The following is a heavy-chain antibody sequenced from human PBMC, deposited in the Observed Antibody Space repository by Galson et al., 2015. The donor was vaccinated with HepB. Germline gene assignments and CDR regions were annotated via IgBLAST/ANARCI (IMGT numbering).Heavy chain of an antibody. Sequence: SLRLSCAASGFTFSSYGMHWVRQAPGKGLEWVAVIWYDGSNKYYADSVKGRFTISRDNSKNTLYLQMNSLRAEDTAVYYCAREGAPKGLVGYYYYYYMDVWGKGTTVTVSS. V-gene: IGHV3-33*01. D-gene: IGHD2-15*01. J-gene: IGHJ6*03. CDR1: GFTFSSYG. CDR3: AREGAPKGLVGYYYYYYMDV. CDR2: IWYDGSNK.